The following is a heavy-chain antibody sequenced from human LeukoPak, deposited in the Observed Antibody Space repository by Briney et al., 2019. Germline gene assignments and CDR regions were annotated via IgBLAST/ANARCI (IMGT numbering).Heavy chain of an antibody. CDR3: ARASRMTTVTTVPINYYYYGMDV. J-gene: IGHJ6*02. V-gene: IGHV1-69*04. CDR2: IIPILGIA. D-gene: IGHD4-17*01. Sequence: SVKVSCKASGGTFSSYAISWVRQAPGQGLEWMGRIIPILGIANYAQKFQGRVTITADKSTSTAYMELSSLRSEDTAVYYCARASRMTTVTTVPINYYYYGMDVWGQGTTVTVSS. CDR1: GGTFSSYA.